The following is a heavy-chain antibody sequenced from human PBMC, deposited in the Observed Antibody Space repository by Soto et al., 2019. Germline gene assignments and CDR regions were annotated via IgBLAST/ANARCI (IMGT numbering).Heavy chain of an antibody. CDR1: GFTFSMYW. D-gene: IGHD1-1*01. CDR2: INDDGIST. CDR3: TRGPRPTSTVTGAF. J-gene: IGHJ4*02. Sequence: EVQLVESGGGLVQPGGSLRLSCAASGFTFSMYWMHWVRQVPGKGPEWVSRINDDGISTNYADSVKGRFTISRDNAKNTLYLQMNALRVEDTGVYYCTRGPRPTSTVTGAFWGQGTLVTVSS. V-gene: IGHV3-74*01.